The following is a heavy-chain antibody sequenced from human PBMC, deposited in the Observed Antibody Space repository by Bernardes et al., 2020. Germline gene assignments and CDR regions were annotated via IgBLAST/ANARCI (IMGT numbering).Heavy chain of an antibody. V-gene: IGHV1-18*01. J-gene: IGHJ5*02. Sequence: ASVKVSCKASGYTFTSYGISWVRQAPGQGLDWMGWISPYNGNTNYAQKLQARVTMTTDTSTSTAYMELRSLRSDDTAVYYCARDFPSPNCSGGSCYSSRRVRVWFDPWGQGTLVTVSS. D-gene: IGHD2-15*01. CDR3: ARDFPSPNCSGGSCYSSRRVRVWFDP. CDR1: GYTFTSYG. CDR2: ISPYNGNT.